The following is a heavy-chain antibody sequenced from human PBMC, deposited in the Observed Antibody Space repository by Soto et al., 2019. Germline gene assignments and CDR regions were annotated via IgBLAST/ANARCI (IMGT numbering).Heavy chain of an antibody. V-gene: IGHV5-51*01. CDR1: GYSFATYW. D-gene: IGHD4-17*01. J-gene: IGHJ5*02. Sequence: GESLKISCKASGYSFATYWIGWVRQMPGKGLELMGIMYPGDSDTRYSPSFQGQVTISADKSISTAYLQMNSLRAEDTAVYYCAQTRRGTTTPLWFDPWGQGTLVTVSS. CDR3: AQTRRGTTTPLWFDP. CDR2: MYPGDSDT.